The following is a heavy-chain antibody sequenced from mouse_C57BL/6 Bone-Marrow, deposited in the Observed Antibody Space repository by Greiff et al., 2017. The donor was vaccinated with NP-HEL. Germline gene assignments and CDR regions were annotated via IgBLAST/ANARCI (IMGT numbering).Heavy chain of an antibody. V-gene: IGHV5-6*02. CDR2: ISSGGSYT. D-gene: IGHD1-1*01. CDR3: ARHPYYGSSRGYFDV. Sequence: DVKLVESGGDLVKPGGSLKLSCAASGFTFSSYGMSWVRQTPDKRLEWVATISSGGSYTYYPASVKGRFTISRANAKNTLYLQMSSLKSEDTAMYYCARHPYYGSSRGYFDVWGTGITVTVSS. J-gene: IGHJ1*03. CDR1: GFTFSSYG.